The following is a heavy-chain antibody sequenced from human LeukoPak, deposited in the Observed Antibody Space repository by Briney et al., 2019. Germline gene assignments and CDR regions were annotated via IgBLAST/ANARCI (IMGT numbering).Heavy chain of an antibody. V-gene: IGHV1-2*02. Sequence: RASVKVSCKASGYTSSSYYMHWVRQAPGQGLEWMGWINPNSGGTNYAQKFQGRVTMTRDTSISTAYMELSRLRSDDTAVYYCARGRRATMVRGQPPTKYGMDVWGQGTTVTVSS. CDR2: INPNSGGT. CDR1: GYTSSSYY. CDR3: ARGRRATMVRGQPPTKYGMDV. D-gene: IGHD3-10*01. J-gene: IGHJ6*02.